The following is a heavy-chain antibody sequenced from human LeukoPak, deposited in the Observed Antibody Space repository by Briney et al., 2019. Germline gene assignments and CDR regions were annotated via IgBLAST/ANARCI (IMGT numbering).Heavy chain of an antibody. CDR3: AGYYYDSSRGFDL. Sequence: GGSLRLSCAASGFKFDDYGMSWVRQAPGKGLEWVCDINWNGAWTGYADSVKGRFTISRDNAKNSLYLQMNSLRAEDTALYYCAGYYYDSSRGFDLWGQGTLVTISA. J-gene: IGHJ5*02. CDR1: GFKFDDYG. CDR2: INWNGAWT. D-gene: IGHD3-22*01. V-gene: IGHV3-20*04.